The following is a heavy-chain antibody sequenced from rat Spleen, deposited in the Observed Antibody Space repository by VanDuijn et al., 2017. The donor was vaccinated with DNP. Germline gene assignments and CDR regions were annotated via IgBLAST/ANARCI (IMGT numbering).Heavy chain of an antibody. J-gene: IGHJ2*01. CDR2: ISSGGST. CDR1: GFSLTDYN. D-gene: IGHD1-3*01. CDR3: TRVAEPYYFDY. Sequence: QVQLKESGPDMVQPSQTLSLTCTVSGFSLTDYNLHWVRQPPGKVLEWIAAISSGGSTFYNSALTSRLSISRVTSKSQVFLKMNSLQTEDTAIYYCTRVAEPYYFDYWGQGVMVTVSS. V-gene: IGHV2S12*01.